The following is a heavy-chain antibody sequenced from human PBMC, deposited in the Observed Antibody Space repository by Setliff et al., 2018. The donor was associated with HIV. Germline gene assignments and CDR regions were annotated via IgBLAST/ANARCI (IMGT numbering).Heavy chain of an antibody. D-gene: IGHD5-12*01. V-gene: IGHV3-23*01. Sequence: PGGSLRLSCAASGFTFNSYAMSWVRQAPGKGLEWVATMSGSTGDTYYADSVKDRFTISRDNAKNTLYLQMNSLRAEDTGVYYCHSGYDTEEQSYFDYWGQGALVTVSS. J-gene: IGHJ4*02. CDR1: GFTFNSYA. CDR3: HSGYDTEEQSYFDY. CDR2: MSGSTGDT.